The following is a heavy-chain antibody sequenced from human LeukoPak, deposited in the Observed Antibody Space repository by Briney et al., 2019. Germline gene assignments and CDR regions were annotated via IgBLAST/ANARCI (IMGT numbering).Heavy chain of an antibody. J-gene: IGHJ4*02. CDR3: ARIGHEDYYFDY. V-gene: IGHV4-59*01. Sequence: SETLSLTCTVSGGSISGYYWGWIRQTPGKGLEWIGYIHSSGSTNYNPSLKSRVTISVDTSKNQSALKLSTVTAAVTAVYYCARIGHEDYYFDYWGQGTLVTVSS. CDR1: GGSISGYY. CDR2: IHSSGST.